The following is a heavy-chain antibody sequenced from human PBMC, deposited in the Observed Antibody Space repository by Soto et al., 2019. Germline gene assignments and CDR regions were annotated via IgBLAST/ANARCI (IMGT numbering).Heavy chain of an antibody. CDR3: AREWFDP. CDR2: ISYDGSNK. V-gene: IGHV3-30-3*01. CDR1: GFTFSSYA. J-gene: IGHJ5*02. Sequence: QVQLVESGGGVVQPGRSLRLSCAASGFTFSSYAMHWVRQAPGKGLEWVAVISYDGSNKYYADSVKGRFTISRDKSKNTLYLQMNSLRAEDTAVYYCAREWFDPWGQGTMVTVSS.